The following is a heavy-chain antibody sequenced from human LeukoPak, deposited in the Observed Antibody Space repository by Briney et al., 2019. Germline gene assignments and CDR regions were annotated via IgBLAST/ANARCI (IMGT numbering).Heavy chain of an antibody. CDR3: ARGDYYGSGTPGY. J-gene: IGHJ4*02. CDR2: IKLDGSEK. V-gene: IGHV3-7*04. CDR1: GFTFSTYW. D-gene: IGHD3-10*01. Sequence: GGSLRLSCAASGFTFSTYWMTWVRQAPGKGLEWVANIKLDGSEKYYVDSVKGRFTISRDNAKNSLYLQMNSLRPEDTAVYYCARGDYYGSGTPGYWGQGTLVTVSS.